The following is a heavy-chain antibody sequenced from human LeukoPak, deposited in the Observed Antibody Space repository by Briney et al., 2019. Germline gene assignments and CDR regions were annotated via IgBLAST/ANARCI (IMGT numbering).Heavy chain of an antibody. D-gene: IGHD1-26*01. CDR2: IYPGDSDT. CDR1: GYSFTSYW. J-gene: IGHJ4*02. V-gene: IGHV5-51*01. Sequence: GESLRISCKGSGYSFTSYWIGWVSQMPGKGLEWMGIIYPGDSDTRYSPSFQGQVTISADKSISTAYLQWSSLKASDTAMYYCARISGSYSPLFDYWGQGTLVTVSS. CDR3: ARISGSYSPLFDY.